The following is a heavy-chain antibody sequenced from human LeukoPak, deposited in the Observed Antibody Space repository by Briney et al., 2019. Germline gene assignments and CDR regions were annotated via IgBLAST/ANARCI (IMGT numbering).Heavy chain of an antibody. V-gene: IGHV4-34*01. CDR1: GESLSGYY. CDR3: ARRRGRGYYDSSGSYPDY. J-gene: IGHJ4*02. Sequence: SETLSLTCAVYGESLSGYYWSWIRQPPGKGLEWIGEINHSGSTDYNPSLRSRVTMSLDTSKNQFSLNLNSVTAADTAVYYCARRRGRGYYDSSGSYPDYWGQGTLVTVSS. D-gene: IGHD3-22*01. CDR2: INHSGST.